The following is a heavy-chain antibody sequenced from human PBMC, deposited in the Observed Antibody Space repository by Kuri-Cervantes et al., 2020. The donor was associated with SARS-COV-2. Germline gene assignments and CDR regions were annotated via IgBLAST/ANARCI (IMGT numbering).Heavy chain of an antibody. Sequence: GESLKISCAASGFTFSKYWMSWVRQAPGKGLEWVASIKQDESERYHVDSVKGRFIISRDNAKKSLLLQMNSLRPEDTAVYYCARGYDFWNGYYDYWGRGTLVTVSS. V-gene: IGHV3-7*04. J-gene: IGHJ4*02. CDR1: GFTFSKYW. D-gene: IGHD3/OR15-3a*01. CDR2: IKQDESER. CDR3: ARGYDFWNGYYDY.